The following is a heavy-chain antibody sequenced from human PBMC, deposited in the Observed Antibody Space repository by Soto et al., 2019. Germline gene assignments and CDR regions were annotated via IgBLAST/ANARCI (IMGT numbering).Heavy chain of an antibody. D-gene: IGHD3-16*01. J-gene: IGHJ4*02. CDR2: ISAYTGNT. CDR1: GYTFTSYG. Sequence: QVQLVQSGAEVKKPGASVKVSCKASGYTFTSYGISWVRQAPGQGLEWMGWISAYTGNTNYAQKLQGRVSMSTETSTSTAYIEPRSLRSDDTAVYYFARDAQGVFLHYWGQGTLVTVSS. V-gene: IGHV1-18*01. CDR3: ARDAQGVFLHY.